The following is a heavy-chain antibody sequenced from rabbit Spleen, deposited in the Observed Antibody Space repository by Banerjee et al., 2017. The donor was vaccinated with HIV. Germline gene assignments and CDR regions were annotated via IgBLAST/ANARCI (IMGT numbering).Heavy chain of an antibody. CDR2: IYGGGGGYT. Sequence: QEQLVESGGGLVQPGGSLKLSCTASGFSFSNKAVMCWVRQAPGKGLEWIACIYGGGGGYTFYANWAKGRFTISKTSSTTVTLQMTSLTAADTASYFCARAGDDPRTHAYYGMDLWGPGTLVTVS. D-gene: IGHD2-1*01. CDR3: ARAGDDPRTHAYYGMDL. V-gene: IGHV1S45*01. CDR1: GFSFSNKAV. J-gene: IGHJ6*01.